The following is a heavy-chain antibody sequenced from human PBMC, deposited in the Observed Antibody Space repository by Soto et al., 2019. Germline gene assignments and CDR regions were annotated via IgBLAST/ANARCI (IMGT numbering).Heavy chain of an antibody. J-gene: IGHJ6*02. CDR1: GFTFSSYG. D-gene: IGHD2-8*01. V-gene: IGHV3-30*18. Sequence: QVQLVESGGGVVQPGRSLRLSCAASGFTFSSYGMHWVRQAPGKGLEWVAIISYDGSNKYYADSVKGRFTISRDNSKNTLYLQMNSLRAEDTAVFYCAKDEGYCTTPHFCGMDVWGQGTTVTVSS. CDR2: ISYDGSNK. CDR3: AKDEGYCTTPHFCGMDV.